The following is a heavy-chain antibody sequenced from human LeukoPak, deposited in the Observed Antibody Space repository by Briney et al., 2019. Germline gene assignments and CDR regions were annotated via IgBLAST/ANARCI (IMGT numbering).Heavy chain of an antibody. V-gene: IGHV4-31*03. Sequence: AQTLSLTCTVSGGSISSGGYYWSWIRQHPGKGLEWIGYIYYSGSTYYNPSLKSRVTISVDTSKNQFSLKLSSVTAADTAVYYCARGAYCSGGSCWAHNWFDPWGQGTLVTVSS. D-gene: IGHD2-15*01. CDR3: ARGAYCSGGSCWAHNWFDP. J-gene: IGHJ5*02. CDR2: IYYSGST. CDR1: GGSISSGGYY.